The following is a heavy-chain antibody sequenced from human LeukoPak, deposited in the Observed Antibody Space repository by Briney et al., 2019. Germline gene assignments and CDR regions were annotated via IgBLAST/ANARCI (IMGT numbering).Heavy chain of an antibody. CDR2: IRYDGSNK. CDR3: AKDLKYQLLPFDY. V-gene: IGHV3-30*02. CDR1: GFTFSSYG. J-gene: IGHJ4*02. Sequence: GGSLRLSFAASGFTFSSYGMHWVRQAPGKGLEWVAFIRYDGSNKYYADSVKGRFTISRDNSKNTLYLQMNSLRAEDTAVYYCAKDLKYQLLPFDYWGQGTLVTVSS. D-gene: IGHD2-2*01.